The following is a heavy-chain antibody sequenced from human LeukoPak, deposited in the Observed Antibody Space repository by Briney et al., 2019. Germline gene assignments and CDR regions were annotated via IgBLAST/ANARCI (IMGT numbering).Heavy chain of an antibody. D-gene: IGHD3-10*01. CDR1: GFTFSSYS. CDR2: ISSSSSYI. J-gene: IGHJ4*02. CDR3: ASDLWFGELSPGY. V-gene: IGHV3-21*01. Sequence: GGSLRLSCAASGFTFSSYSMNWVRQAPGKGLEWVSSISSSSSYIYYADSVKGRFTISRDNAKNSLYLQMNSLRAEDTAVYYCASDLWFGELSPGYWGQGTLVTVSS.